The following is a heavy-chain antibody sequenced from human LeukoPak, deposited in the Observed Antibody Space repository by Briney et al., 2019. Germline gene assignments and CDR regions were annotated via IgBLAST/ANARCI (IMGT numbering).Heavy chain of an antibody. Sequence: PGGSLRLSYAASGFTVSSNYMSWVRQAPGKGLEWVSVIYSGGSTYYADSVKGRFTISRDSSKNTLYLQMNSLRAEDTAVYYCARILGYYYMDVWGKGTTVTISS. J-gene: IGHJ6*03. CDR1: GFTVSSNY. CDR2: IYSGGST. D-gene: IGHD2-15*01. V-gene: IGHV3-53*01. CDR3: ARILGYYYMDV.